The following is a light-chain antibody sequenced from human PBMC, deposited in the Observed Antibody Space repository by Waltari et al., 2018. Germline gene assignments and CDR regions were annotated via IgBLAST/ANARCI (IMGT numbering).Light chain of an antibody. Sequence: SVLTQPPSASGTPGQRATISCSGSSSNIGRNTVNWYQQPPGTAPKHLIYIDDRRPSGAPNRFSGSKSGTSASLAISGLQSEDEADYHCATWDDSLNGWVFGGGTKLTVL. CDR2: IDD. J-gene: IGLJ3*02. CDR1: SSNIGRNT. CDR3: ATWDDSLNGWV. V-gene: IGLV1-44*01.